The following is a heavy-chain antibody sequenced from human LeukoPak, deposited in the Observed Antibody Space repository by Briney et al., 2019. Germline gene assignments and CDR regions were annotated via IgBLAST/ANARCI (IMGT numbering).Heavy chain of an antibody. J-gene: IGHJ4*02. V-gene: IGHV3-74*01. CDR2: IDTDGTTP. D-gene: IGHD2-2*01. Sequence: GGSLRLSCAASGFTFSNYWMHWVRQAPGKGLVWVSRIDTDGTTPTYADSVKGRYTISRDNAKNTLYPQMNSLRAEDTAVYHCVRAHCSTISCHFDYWGQGTLVTVSS. CDR1: GFTFSNYW. CDR3: VRAHCSTISCHFDY.